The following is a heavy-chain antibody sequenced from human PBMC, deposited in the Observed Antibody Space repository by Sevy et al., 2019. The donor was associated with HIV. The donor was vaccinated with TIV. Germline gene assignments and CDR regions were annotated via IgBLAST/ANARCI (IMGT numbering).Heavy chain of an antibody. CDR2: LTWTSSSI. V-gene: IGHV3-9*01. Sequence: GGSLRLSCAASGFTFDDYGMHWVRQAPGKGLEWVSGLTWTSSSITYADSVKGRFTVWRDNAKNSLYLQMTNLRADDTAFYFCAKGTKVAAMDIYEPFDAWGQGTMVTVSS. J-gene: IGHJ3*01. CDR3: AKGTKVAAMDIYEPFDA. CDR1: GFTFDDYG. D-gene: IGHD5-18*01.